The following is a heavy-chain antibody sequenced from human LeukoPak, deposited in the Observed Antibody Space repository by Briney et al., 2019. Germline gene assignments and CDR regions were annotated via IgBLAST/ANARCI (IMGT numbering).Heavy chain of an antibody. CDR1: GYTFTSYG. V-gene: IGHV1-18*01. CDR3: ARGPVAAAGMAPHYYYYYGMDV. J-gene: IGHJ6*02. D-gene: IGHD6-13*01. Sequence: GASVKVSCKAPGYTFTSYGISWVRQAPGQGLEWMGWISAYNGNTNYAQKLQGRVTMTTDTSTSTAYMELRSLRSDDTAVYYCARGPVAAAGMAPHYYYYYGMDVWGQGTTVTVSS. CDR2: ISAYNGNT.